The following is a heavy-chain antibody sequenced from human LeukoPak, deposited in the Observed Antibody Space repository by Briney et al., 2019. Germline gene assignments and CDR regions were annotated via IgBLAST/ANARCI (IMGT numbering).Heavy chain of an antibody. CDR3: ARASFRFGEPPGY. CDR1: ELTFSRDW. CDR2: INTDGSST. Sequence: GGSLRLSCEASELTFSRDWMGWVRQAPGKGLVWVSRINTDGSSTSYADSVKGRFTISRDNAKNTLYLQMNSLRAEDTAVYYCARASFRFGEPPGYWGQGTLVTVSS. D-gene: IGHD3-10*01. J-gene: IGHJ4*02. V-gene: IGHV3-74*01.